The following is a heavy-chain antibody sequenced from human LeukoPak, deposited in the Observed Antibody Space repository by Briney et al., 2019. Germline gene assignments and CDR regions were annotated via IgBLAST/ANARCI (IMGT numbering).Heavy chain of an antibody. D-gene: IGHD5-24*01. Sequence: SETLSLTCSVSGASLSSGSNYWGWIRQPPGKTLEWIGSIYSSGSTYYNSSLQSRVTMSVDTSKNQFSLKLSSVTAADTAVYYCARELVEMATWWFDPWGQGTLVTVSS. CDR2: IYSSGST. V-gene: IGHV4-39*07. CDR1: GASLSSGSNY. CDR3: ARELVEMATWWFDP. J-gene: IGHJ5*02.